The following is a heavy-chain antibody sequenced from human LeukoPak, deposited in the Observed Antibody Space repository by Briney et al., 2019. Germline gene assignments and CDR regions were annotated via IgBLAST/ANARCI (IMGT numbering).Heavy chain of an antibody. CDR1: GDSISSSGYY. V-gene: IGHV4-39*07. CDR3: AREDRSRFWSGYNNGFDP. CDR2: MYYGGNT. D-gene: IGHD3-3*01. J-gene: IGHJ5*02. Sequence: PSETLSLTCSVSGDSISSSGYYWGWIRQPPGKGLEWIGSMYYGGNTYYNASLKSRVTMSVDTSKNQFSLKLSSVTAADTAVYYCAREDRSRFWSGYNNGFDPWGQGTLVTVSS.